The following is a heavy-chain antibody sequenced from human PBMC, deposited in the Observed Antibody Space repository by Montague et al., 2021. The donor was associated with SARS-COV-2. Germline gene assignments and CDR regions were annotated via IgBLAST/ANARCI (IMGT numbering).Heavy chain of an antibody. D-gene: IGHD1-1*01. J-gene: IGHJ4*02. CDR2: INHSGST. Sequence: SETLSLTCAVYGGSFIGYYWSWIRQPPGKGLEWIGDINHSGSTNYSPSLKSRVSISVDTSKNQFSLNLSSVTAADTAVYYCARVGGNEYRFFDYWGQGSPVTVSS. CDR3: ARVGGNEYRFFDY. V-gene: IGHV4-34*01. CDR1: GGSFIGYY.